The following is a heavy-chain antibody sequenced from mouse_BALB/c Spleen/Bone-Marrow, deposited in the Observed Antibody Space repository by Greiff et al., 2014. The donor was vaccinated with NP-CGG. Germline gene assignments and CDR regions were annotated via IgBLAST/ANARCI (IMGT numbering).Heavy chain of an antibody. CDR1: GYTFTSYY. Sequence: QVQLQQSGAELVKPGASVKLSCKASGYTFTSYYMYWVKQRPGQGLEWIGEINPSNGGTNFNEKFKSKATLTVEKSSSTAYMQLSSLTSEDSAVYYCTRSDGYYVPHWYFDVWGAGTTVTVSS. CDR2: INPSNGGT. D-gene: IGHD2-3*01. V-gene: IGHV1S81*02. CDR3: TRSDGYYVPHWYFDV. J-gene: IGHJ1*01.